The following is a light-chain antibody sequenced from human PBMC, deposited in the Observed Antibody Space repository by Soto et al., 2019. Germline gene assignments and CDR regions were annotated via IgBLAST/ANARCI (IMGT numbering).Light chain of an antibody. CDR3: QVWDGSSAVV. J-gene: IGLJ2*01. CDR2: DDN. V-gene: IGLV3-21*02. CDR1: KIGSKS. Sequence: SYELTQPPSVSVAPGQTARITCGGNKIGSKSVHWYQQKPGQAPVLVVSDDNDRPSGIPERFSGSNSGNTDTLTISRVEDGDEADYYCQVWDGSSAVVFGGGTQLPVL.